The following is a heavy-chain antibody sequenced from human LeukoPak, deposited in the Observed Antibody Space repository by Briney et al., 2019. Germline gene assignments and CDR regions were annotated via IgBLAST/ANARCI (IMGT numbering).Heavy chain of an antibody. CDR2: IYHSGST. CDR1: GGSISSSNW. CDR3: ARDRGDIVVVVAATPYGMDV. J-gene: IGHJ6*02. Sequence: SETLSLTCAVSGGSISSSNWWSWVRPPPGKGLEWIGEIYHSGSTNYNPSLKSRVTISVDKSKNQFSLKLSSVTAADTAVYYCARDRGDIVVVVAATPYGMDVWGQGTTVTVSS. D-gene: IGHD2-15*01. V-gene: IGHV4-4*02.